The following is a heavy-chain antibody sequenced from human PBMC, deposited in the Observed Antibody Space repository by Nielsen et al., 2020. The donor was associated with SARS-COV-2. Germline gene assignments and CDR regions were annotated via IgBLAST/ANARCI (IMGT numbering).Heavy chain of an antibody. Sequence: SGTLSLTCTVSGGSISSYYWSWIRQPAGKGLEWIGRIYTSGSTNYNPSLKSRVTMSVDTSKNQFSLKLSSVTAADTAVYYCARGAPPHRTFDYWGQGTLVTVSS. J-gene: IGHJ4*02. CDR2: IYTSGST. V-gene: IGHV4-4*07. CDR3: ARGAPPHRTFDY. D-gene: IGHD1-14*01. CDR1: GGSISSYY.